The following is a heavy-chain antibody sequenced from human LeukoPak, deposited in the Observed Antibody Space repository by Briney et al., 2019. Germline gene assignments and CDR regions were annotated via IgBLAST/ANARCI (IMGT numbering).Heavy chain of an antibody. V-gene: IGHV4-4*02. J-gene: IGHJ5*02. CDR1: GGSISSPNC. Sequence: SETLSLTCAVSGGSISSPNCWTWVRQPPGKGLEWIGEIYHSGRTNSNPSLESRVIMSVDKSKNQFSLKLTSVTAADTAVYYCARVGHNWFDPWGQGTLVTVSS. D-gene: IGHD1-26*01. CDR3: ARVGHNWFDP. CDR2: IYHSGRT.